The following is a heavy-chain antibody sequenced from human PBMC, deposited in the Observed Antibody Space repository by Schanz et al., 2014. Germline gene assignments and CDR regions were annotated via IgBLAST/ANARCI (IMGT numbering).Heavy chain of an antibody. D-gene: IGHD3-10*01. CDR1: GFTFSSYA. Sequence: EVQLVESGGGLVKPGGSLRLSCGVSGFTFSSYAMSWVRQAPGRGLEWVSIIFTDGSTYYADSVKGRFTISRDNSKNTLYLQMNSLRAEDTAVYYCAKGRFGELSAFDIWGQGTMVTVSS. J-gene: IGHJ3*02. CDR3: AKGRFGELSAFDI. V-gene: IGHV3-23*04. CDR2: IIFTDGST.